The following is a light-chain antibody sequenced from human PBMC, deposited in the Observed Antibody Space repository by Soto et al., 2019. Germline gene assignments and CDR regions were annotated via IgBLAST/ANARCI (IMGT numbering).Light chain of an antibody. Sequence: MVMTKSEASLAGSPCRSGSLPFQAIQNIYYNVAWYQHRPGQAPRLLIYRASTRATGVPARFSGSGSGTEFTLTISSLQSEDFPVYSCQGYDNWPPEGTFGQGTKVDIK. CDR2: RAS. J-gene: IGKJ1*01. CDR1: QNIYYN. CDR3: QGYDNWPPEGT. V-gene: IGKV3-15*01.